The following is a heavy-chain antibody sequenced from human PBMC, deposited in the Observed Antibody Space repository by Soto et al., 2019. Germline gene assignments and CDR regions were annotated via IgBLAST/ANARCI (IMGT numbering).Heavy chain of an antibody. Sequence: GASVKVSCKASGYTFTVYYMHWVRQAPGQGLEWMGWINPNSGGTNYAQKFQGWVTMTRDTSISTAYMELSRLRSDDTAVYYCARGWGPPVATDLDYYHYYMDVWGKGTTVTVSS. V-gene: IGHV1-2*04. CDR1: GYTFTVYY. D-gene: IGHD5-12*01. CDR2: INPNSGGT. J-gene: IGHJ6*03. CDR3: ARGWGPPVATDLDYYHYYMDV.